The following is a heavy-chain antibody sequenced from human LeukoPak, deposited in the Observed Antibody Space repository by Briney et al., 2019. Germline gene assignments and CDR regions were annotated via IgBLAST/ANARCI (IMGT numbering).Heavy chain of an antibody. CDR3: ASGRGYQPLLYIDY. CDR1: GGSISSSSYY. V-gene: IGHV4-39*07. D-gene: IGHD2-2*01. CDR2: IYYSGST. J-gene: IGHJ4*02. Sequence: SETLSLTCTVSGGSISSSSYYWGWIRQPPGKGLEWIGSIYYSGSTYYNPSLKSRVTISVDTSKDQFSLKLSSVTAADTAVYYCASGRGYQPLLYIDYWGQGTLVTVSS.